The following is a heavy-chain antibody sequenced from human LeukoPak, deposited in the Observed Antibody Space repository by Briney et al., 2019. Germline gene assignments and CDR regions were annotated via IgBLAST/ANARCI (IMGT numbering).Heavy chain of an antibody. D-gene: IGHD6-19*01. V-gene: IGHV3-30*02. CDR2: IRYDESNN. Sequence: GGSLRLSCTASGFTFSSYSMNWVRQAPGKGLEWVAFIRYDESNNYYADSVKGRFTISRDNSKNTLYLQMNSLRAEDTAVYYCAKGGPVAADPRYFQHWGQGTLVTVSS. J-gene: IGHJ1*01. CDR1: GFTFSSYS. CDR3: AKGGPVAADPRYFQH.